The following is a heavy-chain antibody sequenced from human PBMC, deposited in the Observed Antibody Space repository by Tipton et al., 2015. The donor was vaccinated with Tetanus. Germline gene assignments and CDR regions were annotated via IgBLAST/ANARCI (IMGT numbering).Heavy chain of an antibody. Sequence: TLSLTCTVSGGSISGHYWNWIRQPPGKGLEWIGYIYSSGSTNYNPSLKSRVTISVDTSKNQFSLKMSSMTAADTAVYYCARVPLSLSYGLDYWGQGPRVTVSS. D-gene: IGHD3-10*01. CDR1: GGSISGHY. CDR3: ARVPLSLSYGLDY. CDR2: IYSSGST. V-gene: IGHV4-59*11. J-gene: IGHJ4*02.